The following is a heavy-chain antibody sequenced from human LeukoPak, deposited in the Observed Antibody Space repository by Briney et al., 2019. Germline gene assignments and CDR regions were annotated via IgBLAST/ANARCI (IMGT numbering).Heavy chain of an antibody. D-gene: IGHD3-10*01. V-gene: IGHV4-61*02. CDR1: GGSISSGSYY. CDR2: IYTSGST. J-gene: IGHJ5*02. Sequence: PSETLSLTCTVSGGSISSGSYYWSWIRQPAGKGLEWIGRIYTSGSTNYNPSLKSRVTMSVDTSKNQFSLKLSSVTAADTAVYYCARVLVYGSGSPNWFDPWGQGTLVTVSS. CDR3: ARVLVYGSGSPNWFDP.